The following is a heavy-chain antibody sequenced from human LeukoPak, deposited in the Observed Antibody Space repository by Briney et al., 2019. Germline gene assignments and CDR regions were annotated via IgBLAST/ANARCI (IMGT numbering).Heavy chain of an antibody. CDR2: ISSAGGST. CDR1: GFTFSDHY. CDR3: AKNAHYQGYSYGGIDY. J-gene: IGHJ4*02. D-gene: IGHD5-18*01. Sequence: AGGSLRLSCAASGFTFSDHYMTWIRQAPGEGLEWVSYISSAGGSTSYADSVKGRFTISRDNAKNSLYLQMNSLRAEDTAVYYCAKNAHYQGYSYGGIDYWGQGTLVTVSS. V-gene: IGHV3-11*04.